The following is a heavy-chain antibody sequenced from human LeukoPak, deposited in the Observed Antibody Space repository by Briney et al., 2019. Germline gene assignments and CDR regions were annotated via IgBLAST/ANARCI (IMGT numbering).Heavy chain of an antibody. CDR3: VRDLGVDTSMIFFDF. Sequence: GASVKVSCKASGYTFTDFGVSWVRQAPGQGLEWMGWISAYNGNTNYVQKFQGRVTMTTDISTSTAYMELRSLRSDDTDVFYCVRDLGVDTSMIFFDFWGQGTRVTVSS. CDR2: ISAYNGNT. J-gene: IGHJ4*02. D-gene: IGHD5-18*01. V-gene: IGHV1-18*01. CDR1: GYTFTDFG.